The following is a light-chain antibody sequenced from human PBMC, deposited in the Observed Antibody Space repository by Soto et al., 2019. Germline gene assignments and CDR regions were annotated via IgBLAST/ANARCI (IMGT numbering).Light chain of an antibody. Sequence: QSVLTQPPSASGTPGLRVTISCSGSSSNIGSNTVNWYQQFPGTAPKLLIYSNNRRPSGVPDRFSGSKSGTSASLAISGLQSEDEADYYCEAWHDTLSGPLFGGGTKLTVL. CDR1: SSNIGSNT. CDR2: SNN. J-gene: IGLJ2*01. V-gene: IGLV1-44*01. CDR3: EAWHDTLSGPL.